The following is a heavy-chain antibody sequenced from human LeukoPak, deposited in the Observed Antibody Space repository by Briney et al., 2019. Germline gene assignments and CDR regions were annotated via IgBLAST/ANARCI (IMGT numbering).Heavy chain of an antibody. Sequence: GASVKVSCKASGYTFTSYGISWVRQAPGQGLEWMGWISAYNGNTDYAQKLQGRVTMTTDKSTSTAYMELSSLRSEDTAVYYCARTRGYSYGRPYFDYWGQGTLVTVSS. J-gene: IGHJ4*02. D-gene: IGHD5-18*01. CDR1: GYTFTSYG. CDR2: ISAYNGNT. CDR3: ARTRGYSYGRPYFDY. V-gene: IGHV1-18*01.